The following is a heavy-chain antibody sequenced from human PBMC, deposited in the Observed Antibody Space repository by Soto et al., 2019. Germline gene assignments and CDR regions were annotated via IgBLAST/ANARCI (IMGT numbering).Heavy chain of an antibody. Sequence: SETLSLTCTVSGGSISSGGYYWSWIRQHPGKGLEWIGYIYYSGSTYYNPSLKSRVTISVDTSKNQFSLKLSSVTAADTAVYYCARVSGSYDGDYYYYYGMDVWGQGTTVTVSS. V-gene: IGHV4-31*03. CDR1: GGSISSGGYY. D-gene: IGHD1-26*01. J-gene: IGHJ6*02. CDR2: IYYSGST. CDR3: ARVSGSYDGDYYYYYGMDV.